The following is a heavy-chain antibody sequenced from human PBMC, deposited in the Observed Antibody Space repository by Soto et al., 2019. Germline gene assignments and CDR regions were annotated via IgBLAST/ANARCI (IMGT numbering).Heavy chain of an antibody. V-gene: IGHV4-30-4*01. J-gene: IGHJ4*02. Sequence: SETLSLTCTVSGVSISSGNYYWSWIRQPPGKRLEWIGFMSYSGSTSYNASLKSRVTISVDTSKSQFSLNLSFVTAADTAVYYCATMGTPATGLYYFDNWGQGTLVTVSS. CDR1: GVSISSGNYY. CDR3: ATMGTPATGLYYFDN. CDR2: MSYSGST. D-gene: IGHD1-7*01.